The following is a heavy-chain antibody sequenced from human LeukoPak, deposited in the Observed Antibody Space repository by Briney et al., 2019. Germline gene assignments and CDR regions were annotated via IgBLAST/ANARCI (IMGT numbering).Heavy chain of an antibody. CDR3: ARGGGSPVPPDAFDI. CDR2: IGVGGSTQ. Sequence: GGSLRLSCAASGFTFSYHAMNWVRHAPGKGLEWLAYIGVGGSTQYYGDSVKGRFTISRDDAKNSVYLQMNSLRAEDTAVYYCARGGGSPVPPDAFDIWGQGTMVTVSS. D-gene: IGHD3-16*01. CDR1: GFTFSYHA. V-gene: IGHV3-48*01. J-gene: IGHJ3*02.